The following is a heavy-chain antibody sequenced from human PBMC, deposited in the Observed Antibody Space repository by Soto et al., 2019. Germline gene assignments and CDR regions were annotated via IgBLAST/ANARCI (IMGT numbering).Heavy chain of an antibody. D-gene: IGHD3-9*01. J-gene: IGHJ3*02. V-gene: IGHV1-69*02. CDR3: ARARNDILTGHDAFDI. CDR1: GGTFSSYT. Sequence: SVKVSCKASGGTFSSYTISWVRQAPGQGLEWMGRIIPILGIANYAQKFQGRVTITADKSTSTAYMELSSLRSEDTAVYYCARARNDILTGHDAFDIWGQGTMVTVSS. CDR2: IIPILGIA.